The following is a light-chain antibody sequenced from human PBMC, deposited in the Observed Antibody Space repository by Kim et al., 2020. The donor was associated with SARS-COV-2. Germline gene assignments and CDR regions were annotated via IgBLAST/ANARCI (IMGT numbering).Light chain of an antibody. CDR3: QQYGSSPGVT. CDR1: QSVSSSY. Sequence: PGERATLSCRASQSVSSSYLAWYQQKPGQAPRLLIYGASSRATGIPDRFSGSGSGTDFTLTISRLEPEDFAVYYCQQYGSSPGVTFGPGTKVDIK. CDR2: GAS. V-gene: IGKV3-20*01. J-gene: IGKJ3*01.